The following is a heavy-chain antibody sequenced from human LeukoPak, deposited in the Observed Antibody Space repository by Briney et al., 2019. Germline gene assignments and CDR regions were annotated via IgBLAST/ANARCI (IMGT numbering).Heavy chain of an antibody. D-gene: IGHD4-11*01. J-gene: IGHJ6*03. Sequence: PGGSLKLSCAASGFTFSSYSMNWVRQAPGKGLDWVSYISGSSSTRYYADSVKGRFTISRDNAKNSLYLQMNSLRAEDTPVYYCAKRGPMTTVTGNYYYYYYMDVWGKGTTVTVSS. CDR3: AKRGPMTTVTGNYYYYYYMDV. CDR1: GFTFSSYS. CDR2: ISGSSSTR. V-gene: IGHV3-48*01.